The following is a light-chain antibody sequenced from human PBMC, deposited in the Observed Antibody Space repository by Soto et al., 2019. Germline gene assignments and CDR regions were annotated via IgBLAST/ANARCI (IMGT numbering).Light chain of an antibody. CDR1: QSLLHSNGYNY. Sequence: DIVMTQSPLSLPVTPGAPASISCRSSQSLLHSNGYNYLDWYLQKPGQSPQLLIYLGSNRASGVPDRFSGSGSGTDVTLKISRVEAEDVGVYYCMQALQTPRTFGQGTKVEIK. CDR3: MQALQTPRT. CDR2: LGS. J-gene: IGKJ1*01. V-gene: IGKV2-28*01.